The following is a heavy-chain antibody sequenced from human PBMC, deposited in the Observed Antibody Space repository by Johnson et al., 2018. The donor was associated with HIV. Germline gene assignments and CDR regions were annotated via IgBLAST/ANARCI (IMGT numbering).Heavy chain of an antibody. V-gene: IGHV3-23*04. J-gene: IGHJ3*02. CDR1: GFTFSNAW. CDR3: AKAPYGSGIRPGAFDI. D-gene: IGHD3-10*01. CDR2: ISGSGGST. Sequence: VQLVESGGGLVKPGGSLRLSCAASGFTFSNAWMSWVRQAPGKGLEWVSAISGSGGSTYYADSVKGRFTISRDNSKTTLYLQMNSLRAEDTAVYYCAKAPYGSGIRPGAFDIWGQGTMVTVSS.